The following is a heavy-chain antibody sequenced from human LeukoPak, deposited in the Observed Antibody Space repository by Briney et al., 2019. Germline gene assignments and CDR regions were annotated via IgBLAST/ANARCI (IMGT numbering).Heavy chain of an antibody. CDR2: ISSCGGTI. Sequence: PGGSLRLSCAASGFTITNYFMSWLRQAPGKGLEWVSYISSCGGTIYYADSVKGRFTISRDNAKNSLFLQMNSLRAEDTAVYYCARGDSGWSEGSHWGQGTLVTVSS. V-gene: IGHV3-11*04. J-gene: IGHJ4*02. CDR1: GFTITNYF. D-gene: IGHD6-19*01. CDR3: ARGDSGWSEGSH.